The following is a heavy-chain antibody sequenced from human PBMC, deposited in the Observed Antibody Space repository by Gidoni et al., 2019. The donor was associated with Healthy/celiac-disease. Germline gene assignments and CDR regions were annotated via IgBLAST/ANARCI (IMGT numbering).Heavy chain of an antibody. Sequence: QVQLVQSGAEVKKPGSSVKVSCKASGGTFSSYAISWVRQAPGQGLEWMGGIIPIFGTANYAQKFQGRVTITADESTSTAYMELSSLRSEDTAVYYCARDLPDGMVVRGVTPFDYWGQGTLVTVSS. CDR1: GGTFSSYA. J-gene: IGHJ4*02. D-gene: IGHD3-10*01. CDR3: ARDLPDGMVVRGVTPFDY. V-gene: IGHV1-69*01. CDR2: IIPIFGTA.